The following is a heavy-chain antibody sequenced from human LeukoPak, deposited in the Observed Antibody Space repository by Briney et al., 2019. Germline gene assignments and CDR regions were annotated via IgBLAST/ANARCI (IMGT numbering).Heavy chain of an antibody. Sequence: PSETLSLTCIVSGGFISNSIYYWAWIRQPPGEGLEWIGSIHYSGKTYYYPSFKSRVTMSVDTSKNQFSLKLSSVTAADTAVYYCARERGGEGALDIWGQGTMVTVSS. J-gene: IGHJ3*02. V-gene: IGHV4-39*02. CDR2: IHYSGKT. CDR3: ARERGGEGALDI. CDR1: GGFISNSIYY. D-gene: IGHD3-10*01.